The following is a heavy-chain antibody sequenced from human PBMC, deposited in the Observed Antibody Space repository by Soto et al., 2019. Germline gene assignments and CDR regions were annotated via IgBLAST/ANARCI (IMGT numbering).Heavy chain of an antibody. J-gene: IGHJ4*02. V-gene: IGHV1-46*01. CDR3: AVYYYERSGYYDDFDY. CDR2: INPSVGST. CDR1: GYTFTTYY. D-gene: IGHD3-22*01. Sequence: QVQLVQSGAEVKKPGASVKVSCKASGYTFTTYYMHWVRQAPGQGLEWMGIINPSVGSTSYAQKCQGRVTMTRDTSTSTVYMQLSSLRPEDTAVYYCAVYYYERSGYYDDFDYWGQGTQVTVSS.